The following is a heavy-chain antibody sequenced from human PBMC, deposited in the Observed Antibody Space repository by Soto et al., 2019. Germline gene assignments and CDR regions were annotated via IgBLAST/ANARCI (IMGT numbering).Heavy chain of an antibody. Sequence: ASVKVSCKASGYTFTTYYIHWVRQAPGQGLEWMGIINPSSGSAGYAQKFQVSVTMTRDTPTSTFYMELSSLRSEDTAVYYCARGNDRTYYYYGLDVWGQGTTVTVSS. J-gene: IGHJ6*02. D-gene: IGHD1-1*01. CDR1: GYTFTTYY. V-gene: IGHV1-46*01. CDR3: ARGNDRTYYYYGLDV. CDR2: INPSSGSA.